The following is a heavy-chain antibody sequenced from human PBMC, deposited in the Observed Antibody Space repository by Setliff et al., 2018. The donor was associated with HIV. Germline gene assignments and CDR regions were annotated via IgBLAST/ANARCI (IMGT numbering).Heavy chain of an antibody. CDR2: IYFSGST. Sequence: PSETLSLTCSVSDDSLDSAPFYWAWIRQHPGQGPEWIGSIYFSGSTIYNPSLKSRIDISIDTSQRQFFLKLNSVTVADTAVYYCARDHRSRCSPRFTFDVWGQGTMVTVSS. CDR3: ARDHRSRCSPRFTFDV. V-gene: IGHV4-31*03. D-gene: IGHD3-16*01. J-gene: IGHJ3*01. CDR1: DDSLDSAPFY.